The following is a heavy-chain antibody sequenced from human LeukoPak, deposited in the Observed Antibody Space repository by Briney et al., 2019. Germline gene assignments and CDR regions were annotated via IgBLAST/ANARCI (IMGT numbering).Heavy chain of an antibody. V-gene: IGHV4-59*08. CDR2: IYYSGTT. D-gene: IGHD1-26*01. Sequence: SETLSLTCTVSGGSISSYYWSWIRQARGKGLEWIGYIYYSGTTKYNPSLMGRVSISVDTSKNQFSLRLSSVAAADTAVYYCARHGGSYFYYWGQGTLVTVSS. CDR3: ARHGGSYFYY. J-gene: IGHJ4*02. CDR1: GGSISSYY.